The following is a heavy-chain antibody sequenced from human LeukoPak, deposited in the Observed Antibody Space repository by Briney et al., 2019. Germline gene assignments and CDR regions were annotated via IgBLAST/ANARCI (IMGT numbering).Heavy chain of an antibody. CDR3: ARDGGAGWYFDL. CDR1: GLTDSSKY. J-gene: IGHJ2*01. Sequence: GGSLRLSCAASGLTDSSKYMSWVRQAPGKGLEGVSDMYSGGSTYFAGSGEGRVTLSRDNSKDTLYLQINMPRIQDTAVYYCARDGGAGWYFDLWGRGTLVTVSS. D-gene: IGHD3-16*01. V-gene: IGHV3-53*01. CDR2: MYSGGST.